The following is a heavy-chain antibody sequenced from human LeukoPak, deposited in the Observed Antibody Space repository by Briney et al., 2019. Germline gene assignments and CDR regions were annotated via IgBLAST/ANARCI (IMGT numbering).Heavy chain of an antibody. D-gene: IGHD2-21*01. V-gene: IGHV3-7*03. CDR3: ARVVDTNF. CDR2: IRQDGSEK. CDR1: GFIFSNFW. J-gene: IGHJ4*02. Sequence: GGSLRLSCVASGFIFSNFWMTWVRQAPGKGLEWVANIRQDGSEKYYVDSVKGRFTISRDNAKNSLYLQLSSLRGEDTAVYYCARVVDTNFWGQGTLVTVSS.